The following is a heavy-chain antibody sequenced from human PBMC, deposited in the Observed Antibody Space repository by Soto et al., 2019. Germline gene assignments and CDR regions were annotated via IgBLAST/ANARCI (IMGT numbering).Heavy chain of an antibody. J-gene: IGHJ6*02. CDR2: ISSSGSTI. V-gene: IGHV3-11*01. CDR3: ARDLEVCDFYYYYDMDV. Sequence: PGGSLRLSCAASGFTFSDYYMSWIRQAPGKGLEWVSYISSSGSTIYYADSVKGRFTISRDNAKNSLYLQMNSLRAEDTAVYYCARDLEVCDFYYYYDMDVWGQGTTVTVSS. CDR1: GFTFSDYY. D-gene: IGHD2-21*02.